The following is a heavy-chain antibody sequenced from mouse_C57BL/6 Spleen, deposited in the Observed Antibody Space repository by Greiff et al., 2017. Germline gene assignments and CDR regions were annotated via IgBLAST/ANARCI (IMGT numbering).Heavy chain of an antibody. Sequence: QVQLQQPGAELVKPGASVKLSCKASGYTFTSYWMQWVKQRPGQGLEWIGEIDPSDSYTNYNQKFKGKATLTVDTSSSTAYMQLSSLTSEDSAVYYCARRNGGSSLDYWGQGTTLTVSS. CDR3: ARRNGGSSLDY. CDR1: GYTFTSYW. D-gene: IGHD1-1*01. V-gene: IGHV1-50*01. CDR2: IDPSDSYT. J-gene: IGHJ2*01.